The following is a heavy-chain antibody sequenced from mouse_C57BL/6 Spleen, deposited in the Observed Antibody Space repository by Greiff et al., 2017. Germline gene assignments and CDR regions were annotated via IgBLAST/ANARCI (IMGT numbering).Heavy chain of an antibody. CDR2: IYPGDGDT. D-gene: IGHD2-2*01. Sequence: QVQLQQSGPELVKPGASVKISCKASGYAFSSSWMNWVKQRPGKGLEWIGRIYPGDGDTNYNGKFKGKATLTADKSSSTAYMQLSSLTSEDSAVYCCARGGVKNYYAMDYWGQGTSVTVSS. CDR3: ARGGVKNYYAMDY. CDR1: GYAFSSSW. J-gene: IGHJ4*01. V-gene: IGHV1-82*01.